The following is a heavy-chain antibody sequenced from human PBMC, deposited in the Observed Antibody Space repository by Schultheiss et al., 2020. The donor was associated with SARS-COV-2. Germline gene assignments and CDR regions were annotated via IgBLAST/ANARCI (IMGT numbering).Heavy chain of an antibody. CDR2: IYYSGST. V-gene: IGHV4-59*12. Sequence: SETLSLTCTVSGGSISSYYWSWIRQPPGKGLEWIGYIYYSGSTNYNPSLKSRVTISVDTSKNQFSLKLSSVTAADTAVYYCARGSQEWLRPFDYWGQGTLVTVSS. CDR3: ARGSQEWLRPFDY. CDR1: GGSISSYY. J-gene: IGHJ4*02. D-gene: IGHD5-12*01.